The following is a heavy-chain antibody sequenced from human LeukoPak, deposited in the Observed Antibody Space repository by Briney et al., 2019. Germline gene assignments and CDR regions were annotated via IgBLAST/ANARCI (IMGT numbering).Heavy chain of an antibody. D-gene: IGHD6-6*01. V-gene: IGHV4-61*02. CDR1: GGSISSGSYY. J-gene: IGHJ4*02. CDR3: ARAFFGYSSSAVGD. CDR2: IYTSGST. Sequence: SETLSLTCTVSGGSISSGSYYWSWIRQPAGKGLEWIGRIYTSGSTNYNPSLKSRVTISVDTSKNQFSLKLSPVTAADTAVYYRARAFFGYSSSAVGDWGQGTLVTVSS.